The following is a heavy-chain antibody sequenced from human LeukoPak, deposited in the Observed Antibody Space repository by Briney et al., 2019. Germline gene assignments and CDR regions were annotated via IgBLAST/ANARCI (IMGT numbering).Heavy chain of an antibody. CDR1: GGSISSSSYY. D-gene: IGHD5-12*01. J-gene: IGHJ4*02. CDR2: IYYSGST. V-gene: IGHV4-39*02. CDR3: AREGGLRGLIDY. Sequence: SETLSLTCTVSGGSISSSSYYWGWIRQPPGKGLEWIGSIYYSGSTYYNPSLKSRVTISVDTSKNQFSLKLSSVTAADTAVYYCAREGGLRGLIDYWGQGTLVTVSS.